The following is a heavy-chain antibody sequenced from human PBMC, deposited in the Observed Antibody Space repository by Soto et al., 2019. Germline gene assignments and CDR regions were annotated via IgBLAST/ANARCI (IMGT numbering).Heavy chain of an antibody. CDR3: DRQDTAMVSWFDP. J-gene: IGHJ5*02. CDR1: GGSISSGDYY. Sequence: QVQLQESGPGLVKPSQTLSITCTVSGGSISSGDYYWSWIRQPPGKGLEWIGYIYYSGSTYYNPSLKSRVTISVDSSKNQFSLKLSSVTAADTAVYSCDRQDTAMVSWFDPWGQRVLVTVSS. V-gene: IGHV4-30-4*01. CDR2: IYYSGST. D-gene: IGHD5-18*01.